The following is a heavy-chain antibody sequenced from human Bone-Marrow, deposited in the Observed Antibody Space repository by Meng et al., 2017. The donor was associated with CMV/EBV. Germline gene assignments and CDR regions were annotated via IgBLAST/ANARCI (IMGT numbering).Heavy chain of an antibody. J-gene: IGHJ6*02. CDR2: INHSGST. Sequence: SWIRQHPGKGLEWIGEINHSGSTNYNPSLKSRVTISVDTSKNQFSLKLSSVTAADTAVYYCASGPAYYDFWSGYQSPFYYYYGMDVWGQGTTVTVSS. V-gene: IGHV4-34*01. CDR3: ASGPAYYDFWSGYQSPFYYYYGMDV. D-gene: IGHD3-3*01.